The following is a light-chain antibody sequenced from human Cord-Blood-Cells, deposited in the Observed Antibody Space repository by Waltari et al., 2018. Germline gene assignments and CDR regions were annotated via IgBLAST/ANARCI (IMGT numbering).Light chain of an antibody. CDR3: SSYTSSSTLYV. V-gene: IGLV2-14*03. Sequence: QSALTQPASVSGSPGQSITISCTVTSSDVGGYNSVSWYQQHPGKAPKLMIYDVSNRPSGVSNRFSGSKSGNTASLTISGLQAEDEADYYCSSYTSSSTLYVFGTGTKVTVL. J-gene: IGLJ1*01. CDR1: SSDVGGYNS. CDR2: DVS.